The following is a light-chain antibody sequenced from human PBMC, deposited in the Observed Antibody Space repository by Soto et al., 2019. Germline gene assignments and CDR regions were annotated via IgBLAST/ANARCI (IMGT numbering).Light chain of an antibody. CDR2: AAS. CDR1: QSISSY. Sequence: DIQMTQAPASLSASVGDRVTITGRASQSISSYLNWYQQKPGKAPKLLIYAASSLQSGVPSRFSGSGSGTDFTLTISSLQPEDFATYYCQQSYSTPRTFGPGTKVDI. CDR3: QQSYSTPRT. J-gene: IGKJ3*01. V-gene: IGKV1-39*01.